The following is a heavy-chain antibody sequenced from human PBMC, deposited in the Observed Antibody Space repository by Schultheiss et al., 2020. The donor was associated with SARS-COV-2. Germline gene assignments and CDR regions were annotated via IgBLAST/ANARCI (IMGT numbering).Heavy chain of an antibody. D-gene: IGHD5-24*01. CDR1: GYTFTGYY. Sequence: ASVKVSCKASGYTFTGYYMHWVRQAPGQGLEWMGWISAYNGNTNYAQKLQSRVTMTTDTSTSTAYMELRSLRSDDTAVYYCARDHPRVATTFDYWGQGTLVTVSS. CDR2: ISAYNGNT. V-gene: IGHV1-18*04. CDR3: ARDHPRVATTFDY. J-gene: IGHJ4*02.